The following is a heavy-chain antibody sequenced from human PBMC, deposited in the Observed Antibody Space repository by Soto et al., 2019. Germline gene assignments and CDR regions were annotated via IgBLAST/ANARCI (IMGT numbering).Heavy chain of an antibody. Sequence: ELQLVESGGGLVQRGRSLRLSCAASGFTVDDYAMHWVRQAPGKGLEWVSGISWNSGSIGYADSVKGRFTISRDNAKNSLYLQMNSLRAEDTALYYCAKVRGLVLSFYFDYWGQGTLVTVSS. CDR2: ISWNSGSI. J-gene: IGHJ4*02. D-gene: IGHD6-19*01. CDR3: AKVRGLVLSFYFDY. CDR1: GFTVDDYA. V-gene: IGHV3-9*01.